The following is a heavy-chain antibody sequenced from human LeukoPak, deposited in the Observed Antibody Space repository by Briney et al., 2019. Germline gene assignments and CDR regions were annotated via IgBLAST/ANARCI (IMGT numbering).Heavy chain of an antibody. V-gene: IGHV3-7*01. CDR3: ARQKYLRGPDVEYFDY. CDR1: GFTFSSYW. Sequence: GGSLRLSCAASGFTFSSYWMSWVRQAPGKGLEWVANIKQDGSEKYYVDSVKGRFTISRDNAKNSLYLQMNNLRAEDTAVYYCARQKYLRGPDVEYFDYWGQGTLVTVSS. D-gene: IGHD5/OR15-5a*01. CDR2: IKQDGSEK. J-gene: IGHJ4*02.